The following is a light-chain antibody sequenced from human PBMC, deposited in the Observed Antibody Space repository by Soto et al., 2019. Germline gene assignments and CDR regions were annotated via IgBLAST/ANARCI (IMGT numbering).Light chain of an antibody. Sequence: QSALTQPPSASGSLGQSVTISCTGTSSDVGAYNYVSWYQQHAGKAPKLVIYEVTKRPSGVPDRFSGSRSAKTASLTVSGLQAEDEADYYCSSFASSNTWVFGGGTKVTVL. CDR2: EVT. CDR1: SSDVGAYNY. CDR3: SSFASSNTWV. V-gene: IGLV2-8*01. J-gene: IGLJ3*02.